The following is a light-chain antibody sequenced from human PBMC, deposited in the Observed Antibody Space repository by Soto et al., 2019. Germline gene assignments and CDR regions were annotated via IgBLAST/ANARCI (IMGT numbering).Light chain of an antibody. V-gene: IGLV2-8*01. J-gene: IGLJ2*01. CDR2: AVN. Sequence: QSALTQPPSASGSPGQSVTISCTGSRSDVGGDDLVSWYQQRPGKAPQLIISAVNKRPSGVPDRFSGSKSGNTASLTVSGLQAEDGTDYYCQSYDSRLSAVVFGGGTKLTVL. CDR1: RSDVGGDDL. CDR3: QSYDSRLSAVV.